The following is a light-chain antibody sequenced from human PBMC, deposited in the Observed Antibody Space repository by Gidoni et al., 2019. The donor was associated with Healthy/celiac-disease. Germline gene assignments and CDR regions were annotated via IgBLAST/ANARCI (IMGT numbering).Light chain of an antibody. Sequence: QSVLTQPPSVSGAPGQRVTISCTGSSSNIGAGYDVHWYQQLPGTAPKLLIYGNSKRPSGVPYRFSGSKSGTSASLAITGLQAEDEADYYCQSYDSSLSGNVFGTGTKVTVL. CDR3: QSYDSSLSGNV. J-gene: IGLJ1*01. CDR1: SSNIGAGYD. V-gene: IGLV1-40*01. CDR2: GNS.